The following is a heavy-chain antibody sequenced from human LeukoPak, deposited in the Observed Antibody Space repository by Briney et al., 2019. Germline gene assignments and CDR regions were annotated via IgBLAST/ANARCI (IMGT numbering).Heavy chain of an antibody. D-gene: IGHD2-2*01. CDR3: ARGSRYCSSTSCLYYYYYYMDV. V-gene: IGHV4-34*01. CDR2: INHSGST. Sequence: SETLSLTCAAYGGSFSGYYWSWIRQPPGKGLEWIAEINHSGSTNYNPSLKSRVTISVDTSKNQFSLKLSSVTAADTAVYYCARGSRYCSSTSCLYYYYYYMDVWGKGTTVTVSS. J-gene: IGHJ6*03. CDR1: GGSFSGYY.